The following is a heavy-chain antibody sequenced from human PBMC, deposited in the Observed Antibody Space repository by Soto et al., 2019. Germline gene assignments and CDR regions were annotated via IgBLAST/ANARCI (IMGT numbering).Heavy chain of an antibody. D-gene: IGHD2-15*01. CDR3: ASGSCSGGRCDGRGAFYI. CDR2: ISSSSSTR. J-gene: IGHJ3*02. CDR1: GFTFSSYS. V-gene: IGHV3-48*02. Sequence: GGSLRLSCAASGFTFSSYSRNWVRQAPGKRLEWVSYISSSSSTRYYADSVKGLFTISRDNAKNSLYLQMNSLRDEDTAVYYCASGSCSGGRCDGRGAFYIWGQGTIVTVSS.